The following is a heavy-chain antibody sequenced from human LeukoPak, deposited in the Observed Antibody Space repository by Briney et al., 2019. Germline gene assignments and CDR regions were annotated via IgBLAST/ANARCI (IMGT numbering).Heavy chain of an antibody. Sequence: PGGSLRLSCAASGFTFSSYAMSWVRQAPGKGLERVSAISGSGGSTYYADSVKGRFTISRDNSKNTLYLQMNSLRAEDTAVYYCARDYYGSGSYYSPDYYYGMDVWGQGTTVTVSS. CDR2: ISGSGGST. J-gene: IGHJ6*02. D-gene: IGHD3-10*01. CDR3: ARDYYGSGSYYSPDYYYGMDV. CDR1: GFTFSSYA. V-gene: IGHV3-23*01.